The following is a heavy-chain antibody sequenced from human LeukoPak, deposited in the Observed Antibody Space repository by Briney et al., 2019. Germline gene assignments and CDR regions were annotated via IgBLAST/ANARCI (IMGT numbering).Heavy chain of an antibody. CDR1: GGSISSSSYY. V-gene: IGHV4-39*07. Sequence: SETLSLTCTVSGGSISSSSYYWGWIRQPPGKGLEWIGSIYYSGSTYYNPSLKSRVTISVDTSKNQFSLKLSSVTAADTAVYYCARGPYDFWNDYYKYYFDYWGQGTLVTVSS. CDR2: IYYSGST. CDR3: ARGPYDFWNDYYKYYFDY. D-gene: IGHD3-3*01. J-gene: IGHJ4*02.